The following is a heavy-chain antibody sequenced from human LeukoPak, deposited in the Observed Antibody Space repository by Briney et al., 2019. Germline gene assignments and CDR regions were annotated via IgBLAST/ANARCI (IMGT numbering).Heavy chain of an antibody. CDR2: IYDSGST. Sequence: PSETLSLTCTVSGGSIRSSYYYWGWIRQPPGKGLEWIGSIYDSGSTYYIPSLKSRVTISVDTSKNQFSLKLNSVTAADTAVYYCARGDNDYGDYYFDYWGQGTLVTVSS. D-gene: IGHD4-17*01. V-gene: IGHV4-39*01. J-gene: IGHJ4*02. CDR3: ARGDNDYGDYYFDY. CDR1: GGSIRSSYYY.